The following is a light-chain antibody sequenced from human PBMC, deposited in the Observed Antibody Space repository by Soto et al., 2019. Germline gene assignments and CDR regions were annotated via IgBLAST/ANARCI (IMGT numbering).Light chain of an antibody. CDR1: QSVRSY. Sequence: EIVLTQSRVTLSLSPGERATLSCRASQSVRSYLAWYQQKPGQAPRLLIYDAFKRATGIPARFSGSGSGTDFTLTISSLEPEDFAVYYCQQRSNWPSTFGGGTKVEIK. V-gene: IGKV3-11*01. CDR3: QQRSNWPST. CDR2: DAF. J-gene: IGKJ4*01.